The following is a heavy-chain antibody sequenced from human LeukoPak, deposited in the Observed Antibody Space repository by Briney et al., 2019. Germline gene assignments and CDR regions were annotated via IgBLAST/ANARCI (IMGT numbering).Heavy chain of an antibody. CDR2: INPNSGGT. CDR3: ARDIVVVPAATDY. V-gene: IGHV1-2*02. D-gene: IGHD2-2*01. Sequence: ASVKVSCKASGCTFTGYYMHWVRQAPGQGLEWMGWINPNSGGTNYAQKFQGRVTMTRDTSISTAYMELSRLRSDDTAVYYCARDIVVVPAATDYWGQGTLVTVSS. J-gene: IGHJ4*02. CDR1: GCTFTGYY.